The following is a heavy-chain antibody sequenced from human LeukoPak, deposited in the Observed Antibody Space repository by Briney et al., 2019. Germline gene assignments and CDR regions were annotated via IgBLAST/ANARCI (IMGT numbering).Heavy chain of an antibody. J-gene: IGHJ4*02. CDR2: INGHGSEI. V-gene: IGHV3-7*01. D-gene: IGHD3-16*02. CDR1: GFTFSMSW. Sequence: GGSLRLSCAASGFTFSMSWMTWVRQAPGKGLEWVASINGHGSEIHYVDSVKGRFTISRDNAKNSLYLQMNSLRAEDTAVYYCARADYDYVWGSYRQYYFDYWGQGTLVTVSS. CDR3: ARADYDYVWGSYRQYYFDY.